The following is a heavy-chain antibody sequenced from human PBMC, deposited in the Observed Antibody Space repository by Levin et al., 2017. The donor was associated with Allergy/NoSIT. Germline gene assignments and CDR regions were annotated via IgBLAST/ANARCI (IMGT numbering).Heavy chain of an antibody. D-gene: IGHD5-18*01. CDR1: GYTFLSYD. J-gene: IGHJ4*02. CDR2: MNPNSGNT. V-gene: IGHV1-8*01. CDR3: VRVPSYSGDVLAYNYGLDY. Sequence: GESLKISCKASGYTFLSYDINWVRQATGQGLEWMGWMNPNSGNTGYAQKFQGRVTMTRDTSISTAYMELTSLRSEDTALYYCVRVPSYSGDVLAYNYGLDYWGQGTLVTVST.